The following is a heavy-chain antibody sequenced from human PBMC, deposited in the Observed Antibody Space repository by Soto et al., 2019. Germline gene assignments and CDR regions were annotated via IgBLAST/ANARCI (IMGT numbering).Heavy chain of an antibody. CDR1: GYTFTSYA. CDR2: INAGNGNT. J-gene: IGHJ4*02. V-gene: IGHV1-3*03. CDR3: AREGYHGRSGYDYLDY. Sequence: ASVKVSCEASGYTFTSYAMHCVRQAPGQRLEWMGWINAGNGNTKYSQKFQGRFTISRDNSNNTLFLQMGSLRSEDMAVYYCAREGYHGRSGYDYLDYWGQGILVTVSS. D-gene: IGHD5-12*01.